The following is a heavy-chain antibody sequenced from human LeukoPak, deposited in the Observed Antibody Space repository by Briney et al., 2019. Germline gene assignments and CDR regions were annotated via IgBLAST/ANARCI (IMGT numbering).Heavy chain of an antibody. CDR1: GGSISSYY. CDR2: IYYSGST. J-gene: IGHJ5*02. CDR3: ARHSLGYCSSTSCYTENWFDP. D-gene: IGHD2-2*02. V-gene: IGHV4-59*08. Sequence: PSETLSLTCTVSGGSISSYYWSWIRQPPGKGLEWIGYIYYSGSTNYNPSLKSRVTISVDTSKNQFSLKLSSVTAADTAVYYCARHSLGYCSSTSCYTENWFDPWGQGTLVTVSS.